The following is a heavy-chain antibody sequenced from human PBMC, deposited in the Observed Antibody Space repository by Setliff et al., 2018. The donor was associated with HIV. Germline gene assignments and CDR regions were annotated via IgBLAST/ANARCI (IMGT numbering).Heavy chain of an antibody. CDR3: GNRDGGDLMDV. CDR1: GFSLKTRGVG. Sequence: ESGPTLVNPTQTLTLTCTFSGFSLKTRGVGVVWILQPPEKGMEWLALIYWDEDKHYSPSVKSRLTISKYTSANQVVLKIVNTDTTDTGTYSCGNRDGGDLMDVWGSGTTVTVSS. D-gene: IGHD2-21*02. CDR2: IYWDEDK. J-gene: IGHJ6*03. V-gene: IGHV2-5*02.